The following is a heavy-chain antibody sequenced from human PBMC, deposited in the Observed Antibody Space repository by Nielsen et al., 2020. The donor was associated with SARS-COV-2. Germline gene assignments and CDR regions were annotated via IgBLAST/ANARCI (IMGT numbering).Heavy chain of an antibody. Sequence: SVKVSCKASGGTFSSYAISWVRQAPGQGLEWMGGIIPIFGTANYAQKFQGRVTITADKSTSTAYMELSSLRSEDTAVYYCARATGGYCSGGSCYYFDYWGQGTLVTVSS. V-gene: IGHV1-69*06. J-gene: IGHJ4*02. CDR2: IIPIFGTA. CDR1: GGTFSSYA. CDR3: ARATGGYCSGGSCYYFDY. D-gene: IGHD2-15*01.